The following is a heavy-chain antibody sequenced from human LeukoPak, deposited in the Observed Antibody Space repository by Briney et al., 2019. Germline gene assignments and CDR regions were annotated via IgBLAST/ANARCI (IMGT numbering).Heavy chain of an antibody. CDR1: GGSISSGGYY. CDR3: ARDSAYCSSTSCYFNFDY. D-gene: IGHD2-2*01. CDR2: IYYSGST. V-gene: IGHV4-31*03. Sequence: RSSETLSLTCTVSGGSISSGGYYWSWIRQHPGKGLEWIGYIYYSGSTYYNPSLKSRVTISVDTSKNQFSLKLSSVTAADTAVYYCARDSAYCSSTSCYFNFDYWGQGTLVTVSS. J-gene: IGHJ4*02.